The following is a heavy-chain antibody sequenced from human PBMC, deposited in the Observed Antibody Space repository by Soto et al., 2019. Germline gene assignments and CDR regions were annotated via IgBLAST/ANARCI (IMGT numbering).Heavy chain of an antibody. V-gene: IGHV3-33*01. D-gene: IGHD2-15*01. J-gene: IGHJ6*02. CDR1: GFTFSSYG. Sequence: QVQLVESGGGVVQPGRSLRLSCAASGFTFSSYGMHWVRQAPGKGLEWVAVIWYDGSNKYYADSVKGRFTISRDNSKNTLYLQINSLRAEDTAVYYCARGDYCSGGSCYSAGMDVWGQGTTVTVSS. CDR3: ARGDYCSGGSCYSAGMDV. CDR2: IWYDGSNK.